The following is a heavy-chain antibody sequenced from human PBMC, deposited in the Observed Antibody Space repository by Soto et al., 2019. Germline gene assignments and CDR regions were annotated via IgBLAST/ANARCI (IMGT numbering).Heavy chain of an antibody. J-gene: IGHJ6*03. Sequence: GGSLRLSCAASGFTFSSYAMSWVRQAPGKGLEWVSAISGSGGSTYYADSVKGRFTISRDNSKNTLYLQMNSLRAEDTAVYYCATPGHLVATIEATDYYYYMDVWGKGTTVTVSS. CDR3: ATPGHLVATIEATDYYYYMDV. D-gene: IGHD5-12*01. CDR1: GFTFSSYA. V-gene: IGHV3-23*01. CDR2: ISGSGGST.